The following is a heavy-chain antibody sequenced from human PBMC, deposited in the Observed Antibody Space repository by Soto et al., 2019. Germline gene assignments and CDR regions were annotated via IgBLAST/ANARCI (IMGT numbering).Heavy chain of an antibody. CDR2: ISYDGSNK. Sequence: QVQLVESGGGVVQPGRSLRLSCAASGFTFSSYGMHWVRQAPGKGLEWVAVISYDGSNKYYADSVKGRFTISRDNSKNSLYLQMNSLRAEDTAVYYCAKAGILLGFGRPHYYYYGMDVWGKGTTVTVSS. V-gene: IGHV3-30*18. J-gene: IGHJ6*04. CDR3: AKAGILLGFGRPHYYYYGMDV. CDR1: GFTFSSYG. D-gene: IGHD3-10*01.